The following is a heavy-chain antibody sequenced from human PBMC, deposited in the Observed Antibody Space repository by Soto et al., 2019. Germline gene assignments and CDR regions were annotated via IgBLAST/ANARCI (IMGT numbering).Heavy chain of an antibody. Sequence: PGGSLRLFCAASGFTFSSYSMNWVRQAPGKGLEWVAVIWYDGSNKYYADSVKGRFTISRDNSKNTLYLQMNSLRAEDTAVYYCARDGTRYNWNSGPFDYWGQGTLVTVSS. CDR3: ARDGTRYNWNSGPFDY. V-gene: IGHV3-33*08. CDR1: GFTFSSYS. J-gene: IGHJ4*02. D-gene: IGHD1-7*01. CDR2: IWYDGSNK.